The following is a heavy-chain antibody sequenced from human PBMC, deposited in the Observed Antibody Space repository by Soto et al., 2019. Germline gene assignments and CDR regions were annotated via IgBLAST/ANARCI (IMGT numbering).Heavy chain of an antibody. CDR3: AIFMVRGVIGGPKYYFDY. J-gene: IGHJ4*02. D-gene: IGHD3-10*01. CDR2: IYYSGST. Sequence: PSETLSLTCTVSGGSISSYYWSWIRQPPGKGLEWIGYIYYSGSTNYNPSLKSRVTISVDTSKNQYSLKLSSVTAADTAVYYCAIFMVRGVIGGPKYYFDYWGQGTLVTVSS. V-gene: IGHV4-59*08. CDR1: GGSISSYY.